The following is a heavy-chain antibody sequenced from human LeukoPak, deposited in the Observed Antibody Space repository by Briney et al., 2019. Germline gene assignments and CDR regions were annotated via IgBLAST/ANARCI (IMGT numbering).Heavy chain of an antibody. J-gene: IGHJ5*02. Sequence: PGGSLRLSCAASGFTFSSYEMSWVRQAPGKGLEWDSYISSSGSTIYYADSVKGRFTISRDNAKNSLYMQMTSLTAEDTAVYYCARVDYGGNSGWFDPWGQGTLVTVSS. V-gene: IGHV3-48*03. CDR3: ARVDYGGNSGWFDP. CDR1: GFTFSSYE. CDR2: ISSSGSTI. D-gene: IGHD4-23*01.